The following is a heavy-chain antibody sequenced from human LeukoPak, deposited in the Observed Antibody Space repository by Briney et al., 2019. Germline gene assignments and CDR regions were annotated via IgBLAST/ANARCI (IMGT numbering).Heavy chain of an antibody. Sequence: PGGSLRLSCAASGFTFSSYAMSWVRQAPGKGLEWVSAISGSGGSTYYADSVKGRFTISRDNSKNTLYLQMNSLRAEDTAVYYCAKGGADSSGYYTRRYYYYMDVWGKGTTVTVSS. CDR1: GFTFSSYA. CDR3: AKGGADSSGYYTRRYYYYMDV. V-gene: IGHV3-23*01. CDR2: ISGSGGST. D-gene: IGHD3-22*01. J-gene: IGHJ6*03.